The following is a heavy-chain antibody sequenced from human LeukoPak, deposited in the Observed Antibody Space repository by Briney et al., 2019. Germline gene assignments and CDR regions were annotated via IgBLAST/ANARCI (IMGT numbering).Heavy chain of an antibody. CDR2: INPNSGGT. D-gene: IGHD1-26*01. Sequence: ASVKVSCKASGYTFTSYDINWVRQAPGQGLEWMGWINPNSGGTNYAQKFQGWVTMTRDTSISTAYMELSRLRSDDTAVYYCARAALRIVGATVHFDYWGQGTLVTVSS. CDR1: GYTFTSYD. V-gene: IGHV1-2*04. J-gene: IGHJ4*02. CDR3: ARAALRIVGATVHFDY.